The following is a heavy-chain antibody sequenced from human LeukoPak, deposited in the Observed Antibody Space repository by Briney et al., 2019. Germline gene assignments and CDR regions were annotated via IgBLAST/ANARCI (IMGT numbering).Heavy chain of an antibody. Sequence: PSETLSLTCAVYGGSFSGYYWSWIRQPPGKGLEWIGEINHGGSTNYNPSLKSRVTISVDTSKNQFSLKLSSVTAADTAVYYCARVLRYSYGYVRWFDPWGQGTLVTVSS. D-gene: IGHD5-18*01. CDR2: INHGGST. CDR3: ARVLRYSYGYVRWFDP. V-gene: IGHV4-34*01. J-gene: IGHJ5*02. CDR1: GGSFSGYY.